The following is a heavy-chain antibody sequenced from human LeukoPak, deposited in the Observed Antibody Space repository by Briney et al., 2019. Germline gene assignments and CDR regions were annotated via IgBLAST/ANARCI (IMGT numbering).Heavy chain of an antibody. J-gene: IGHJ4*02. CDR2: ISDSGGST. Sequence: GGSLRLSCAVSGITLSNYGMSWVRQAPGKGLEWVAGISDSGGSTNYADSVKGRFTISRDNSKNTLYLQMNSLRAEDTAVYYCARDRYCSGGSCYYFDYWGQGTLVTVSS. V-gene: IGHV3-23*01. CDR1: GITLSNYG. CDR3: ARDRYCSGGSCYYFDY. D-gene: IGHD2-15*01.